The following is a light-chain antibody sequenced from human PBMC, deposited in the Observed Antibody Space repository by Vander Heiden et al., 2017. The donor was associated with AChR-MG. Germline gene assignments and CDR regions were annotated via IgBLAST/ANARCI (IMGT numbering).Light chain of an antibody. CDR3: QQDGRSPLT. CDR1: QSVSSSY. CDR2: DAS. Sequence: DIVLPPSPGPLSLSPGERATISCRASQSVSSSYLAWYQHRPGQAPRLLIYDASIRATGIPDRFSGSGSGKDFTLTISRLEPEDFAVYYCQQDGRSPLTFGGGTKVEIK. V-gene: IGKV3-20*01. J-gene: IGKJ4*02.